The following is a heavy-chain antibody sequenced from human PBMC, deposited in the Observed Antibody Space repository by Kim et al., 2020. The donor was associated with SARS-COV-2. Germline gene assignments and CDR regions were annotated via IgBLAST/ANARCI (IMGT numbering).Heavy chain of an antibody. D-gene: IGHD6-19*01. CDR2: GRT. Sequence: GRTNYHPSLKSRVPISVDTSKNQFPLKLSSVTAADTAVYYCACCSGWYYRWGQGTLVTVSS. J-gene: IGHJ4*02. V-gene: IGHV4-4*09. CDR3: ACCSGWYYR.